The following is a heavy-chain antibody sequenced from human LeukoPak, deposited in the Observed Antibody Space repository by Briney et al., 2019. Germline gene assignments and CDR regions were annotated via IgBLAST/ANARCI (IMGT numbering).Heavy chain of an antibody. CDR2: INWNGDST. D-gene: IGHD4-17*01. CDR1: GFTFNDHG. CDR3: ARTDYADWSHYYYMDV. V-gene: IGHV3-20*04. J-gene: IGHJ6*03. Sequence: GGSLRLSXAASGFTFNDHGMTWVRQAPGKGLEWVSGINWNGDSTGYADSVGGRFTISRDNARNSLYLHMDSLRAEDTALYYCARTDYADWSHYYYMDVWGKGITVTVSS.